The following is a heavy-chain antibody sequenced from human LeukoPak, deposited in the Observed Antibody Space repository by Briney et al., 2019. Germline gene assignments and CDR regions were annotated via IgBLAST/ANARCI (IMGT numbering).Heavy chain of an antibody. CDR1: GFTFSNYW. D-gene: IGHD5-18*01. J-gene: IGHJ5*02. V-gene: IGHV3-7*01. Sequence: PGGSLRLSCAASGFTFSNYWMTWVRQAPGKGLEWVANINRDGSEKYYVDSVKGRFTISRDNAKNSLSLQMNSLRAEDTAVYYCASLRKYSYGYRPPSGGRWFDPWGQGTLVTVSS. CDR2: INRDGSEK. CDR3: ASLRKYSYGYRPPSGGRWFDP.